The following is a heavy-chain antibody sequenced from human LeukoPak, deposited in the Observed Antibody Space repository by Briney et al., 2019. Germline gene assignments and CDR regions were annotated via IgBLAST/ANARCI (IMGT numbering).Heavy chain of an antibody. D-gene: IGHD4-17*01. CDR1: GFTFSSYE. CDR3: VRDGDYGLLDY. V-gene: IGHV3-48*03. J-gene: IGHJ4*02. CDR2: ISSSGSAI. Sequence: GGSLRLSCAASGFTFSSYEMNWVRQAPGKGLEWVSYISSSGSAIYYADSVKGRFTISRDNAKNSLYLQMNSLRAEDTAVYYCVRDGDYGLLDYWGQGTLVTVSS.